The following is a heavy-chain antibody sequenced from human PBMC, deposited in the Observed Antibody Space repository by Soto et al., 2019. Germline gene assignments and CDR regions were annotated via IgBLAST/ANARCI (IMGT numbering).Heavy chain of an antibody. CDR2: ISYDGSKT. CDR3: ARDRDSSYFPPPYYFDS. D-gene: IGHD4-4*01. V-gene: IGHV3-30*04. Sequence: GGSLRLSCAASAFTFRSYTMHWVRQAPGKGLEWVATISYDGSKTNYADSVRGRFTISRDNSKSTLFLQMDSLRPEDAAVYSCARDRDSSYFPPPYYFDSWGQGTLVTVSS. CDR1: AFTFRSYT. J-gene: IGHJ4*02.